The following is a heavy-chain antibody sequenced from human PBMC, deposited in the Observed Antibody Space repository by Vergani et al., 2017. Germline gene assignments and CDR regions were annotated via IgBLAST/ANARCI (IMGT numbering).Heavy chain of an antibody. CDR1: GFTFSDYY. V-gene: IGHV3-11*01. Sequence: QVQLVESGGGLVKPGGSLRLSCAASGFTFSDYYMSWIRQAPGKGLEWVSYISSSGSTIYYADSVKGRFTISRDNAKNSLYLQMNSRRAEDTAVYYCARDAANPTVLRYFDWQTDYFDYWGQGTLVTVSS. D-gene: IGHD3-9*01. CDR2: ISSSGSTI. CDR3: ARDAANPTVLRYFDWQTDYFDY. J-gene: IGHJ4*02.